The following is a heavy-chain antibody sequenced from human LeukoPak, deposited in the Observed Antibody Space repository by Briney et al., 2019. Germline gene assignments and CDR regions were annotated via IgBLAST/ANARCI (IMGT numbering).Heavy chain of an antibody. Sequence: SVKVSCKASGGTFSSYAISWVRQAPGQGLEWMGGIIPIFGTANYAQKFQGRVTITADKSTSTAYMELSSLRSEDTAVYYCARGLYYYDSSGYYSYYYYYMDVWGKGTTVTVSS. J-gene: IGHJ6*03. D-gene: IGHD3-22*01. CDR1: GGTFSSYA. CDR2: IIPIFGTA. CDR3: ARGLYYYDSSGYYSYYYYYMDV. V-gene: IGHV1-69*06.